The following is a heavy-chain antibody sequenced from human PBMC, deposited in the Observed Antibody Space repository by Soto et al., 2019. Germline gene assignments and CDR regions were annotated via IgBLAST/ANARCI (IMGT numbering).Heavy chain of an antibody. J-gene: IGHJ5*02. D-gene: IGHD6-13*01. V-gene: IGHV3-21*01. CDR3: ARDSSKKAAGTGWRVSNWFDP. CDR1: GFTFSSYS. Sequence: PGGSLRLSCAASGFTFSSYSMNWVRQAPGKGLEWVSSISSSSSYIYYADSVKGRFTISRDNAKNSLYLQMNSLRAEDTAVYYCARDSSKKAAGTGWRVSNWFDPWGQGTLVTVSS. CDR2: ISSSSSYI.